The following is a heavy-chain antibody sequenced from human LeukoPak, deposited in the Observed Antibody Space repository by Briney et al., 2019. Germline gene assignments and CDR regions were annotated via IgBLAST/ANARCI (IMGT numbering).Heavy chain of an antibody. CDR2: IYYSGST. V-gene: IGHV4-39*07. CDR1: GGSISSSSYY. D-gene: IGHD4-17*01. CDR3: ARDPTRYGDPFDY. J-gene: IGHJ4*02. Sequence: SETLSLTCTVSGGSISSSSYYWGWIRQPPGKGLEWIGSIYYSGSTYYNPSLKSRVTISVDTSKNQFSLKLSSVTAADTAVYYCARDPTRYGDPFDYWGQGTLVTVSS.